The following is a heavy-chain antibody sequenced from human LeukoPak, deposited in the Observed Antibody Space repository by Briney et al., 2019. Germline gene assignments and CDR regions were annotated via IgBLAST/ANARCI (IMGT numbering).Heavy chain of an antibody. CDR1: GGSISSYY. CDR2: IYYSGNT. Sequence: SETLSLTCTVSGGSISSYYWSWLRQPPGKGLEWIEYIYYSGNTNYNPSLKSRVTISVDTSKNQFSLKLNSVTAADAAVYYCARGQSGLPYWGQGTLVTVSS. D-gene: IGHD6-25*01. V-gene: IGHV4-59*01. J-gene: IGHJ4*02. CDR3: ARGQSGLPY.